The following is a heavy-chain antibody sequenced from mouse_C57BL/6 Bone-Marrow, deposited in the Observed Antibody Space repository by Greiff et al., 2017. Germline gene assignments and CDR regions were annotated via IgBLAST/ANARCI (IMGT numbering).Heavy chain of an antibody. CDR3: SRQVTTVLATKYFDV. V-gene: IGHV5-9*01. CDR1: GFTFSSYT. Sequence: DVKLVESGGGLVKPGGSLKFSCAASGFTFSSYTMSWVRQTPEKRLQWVAAISGGGGNTYYPASVEGRFTISRDNAKNILYLQMSSLRSEDTALYYCSRQVTTVLATKYFDVWGTGTTVTVSA. D-gene: IGHD1-1*01. CDR2: ISGGGGNT. J-gene: IGHJ1*03.